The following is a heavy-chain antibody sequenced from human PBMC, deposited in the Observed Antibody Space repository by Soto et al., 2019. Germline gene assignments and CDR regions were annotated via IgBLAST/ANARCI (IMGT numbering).Heavy chain of an antibody. Sequence: TLSLTCTVSGGSISSGDYYWSWIRQPPGKGLEWIGYIYYSGSTYYNPSLKSRVTISVDTSKNQFSLKLSSVTAADTAVYYCARAVRSFFGVVIFDYWGHRTLVTVSS. D-gene: IGHD3-3*02. CDR3: ARAVRSFFGVVIFDY. J-gene: IGHJ4*01. V-gene: IGHV4-30-4*01. CDR2: IYYSGST. CDR1: GGSISSGDYY.